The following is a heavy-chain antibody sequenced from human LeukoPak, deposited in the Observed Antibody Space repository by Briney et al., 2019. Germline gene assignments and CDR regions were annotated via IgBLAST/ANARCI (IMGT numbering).Heavy chain of an antibody. V-gene: IGHV3-7*01. D-gene: IGHD3-10*01. CDR2: IKQDGSEK. CDR3: ARSFSNTVRGVGDS. J-gene: IGHJ4*02. CDR1: GFTFSSYW. Sequence: GGSLRLSCAASGFTFSSYWMSWVRQAPGKGLEWVANIKQDGSEKYYVDSVKGRFTISRDNAKNSLYLQMNRLRAEDTALYYCARSFSNTVRGVGDSWGQGTLVTVSS.